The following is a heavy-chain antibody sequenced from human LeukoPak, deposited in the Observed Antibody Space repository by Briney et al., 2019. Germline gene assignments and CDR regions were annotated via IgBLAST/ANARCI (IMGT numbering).Heavy chain of an antibody. CDR1: GFTFSDYY. D-gene: IGHD3-3*01. J-gene: IGHJ4*02. CDR3: ARDQTGYDFWSGYFDY. Sequence: GGSLRLSCAASGFTFSDYYMSWIRQAPGKGLEWVSYISSSGSTIYYADSVKGRFTISRDNAKNSLYLQMNSLRAEDTAVYYCARDQTGYDFWSGYFDYWGQGTLVTVSS. CDR2: ISSSGSTI. V-gene: IGHV3-11*01.